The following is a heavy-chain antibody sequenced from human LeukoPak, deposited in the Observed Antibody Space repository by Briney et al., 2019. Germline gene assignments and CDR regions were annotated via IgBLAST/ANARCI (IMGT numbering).Heavy chain of an antibody. CDR1: GYTFTDHY. D-gene: IGHD4-17*01. J-gene: IGHJ4*02. V-gene: IGHV1-2*06. CDR3: ARGSGYGDSPGLD. CDR2: INPNSGGA. Sequence: ASVKVSCKASGYTFTDHYMHWVRQAPGQGLEWMGRINPNSGGANYAQQFQGRVTMTRDTSITTAYMEVVRLTSDDTAVYYCARGSGYGDSPGLDWGQGTLVTVSS.